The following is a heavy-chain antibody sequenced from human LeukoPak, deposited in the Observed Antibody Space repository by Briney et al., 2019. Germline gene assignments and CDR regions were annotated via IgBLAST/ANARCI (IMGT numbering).Heavy chain of an antibody. J-gene: IGHJ3*02. CDR1: GYTFTSYD. Sequence: ASVKVSCKASGYTFTSYDINWVRQATGQGLEWMGWMNPNSGNTGYAQKFQGRVTITRNTSISTAYMELSSLRSEDTAVYYCARRYYDFLSPAFDIWGQGTMVTVSS. CDR3: ARRYYDFLSPAFDI. CDR2: MNPNSGNT. V-gene: IGHV1-8*03. D-gene: IGHD3-3*01.